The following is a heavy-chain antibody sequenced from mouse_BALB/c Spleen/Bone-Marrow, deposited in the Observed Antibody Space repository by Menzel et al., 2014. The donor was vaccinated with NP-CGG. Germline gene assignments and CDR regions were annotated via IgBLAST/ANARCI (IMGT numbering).Heavy chain of an antibody. J-gene: IGHJ2*01. D-gene: IGHD4-1*01. V-gene: IGHV1S135*01. CDR3: ARNWDFDY. CDR1: GYSFXSYY. CDR2: IDPFNGGT. Sequence: EVQLQQSGPELMKPGASVKISCKASGYSFXSYYMHWVKQSHGKSLEWIGYIDPFNGGTSYNQKFKGKATLTVDKSSITAYMHLISLTSEDSAVYYCARNWDFDYWGQGTTLTVSS.